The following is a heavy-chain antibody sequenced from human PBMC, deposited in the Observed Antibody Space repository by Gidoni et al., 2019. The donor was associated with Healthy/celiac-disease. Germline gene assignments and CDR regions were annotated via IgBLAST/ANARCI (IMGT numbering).Heavy chain of an antibody. D-gene: IGHD5-18*01. J-gene: IGHJ4*02. V-gene: IGHV3-33*01. CDR1: GFTFRSYG. CDR2: RWYDGSNK. Sequence: QVQLVESGGGVVQPGRSLRLSCAASGFTFRSYGMHWVRQAPGKGLEWVAVRWYDGSNKYYADSVKGRFTISRDNSKNTLYLQMNSLRAEDTAVYYCAREVGDTAMVVLDYWGQGTLVTVSS. CDR3: AREVGDTAMVVLDY.